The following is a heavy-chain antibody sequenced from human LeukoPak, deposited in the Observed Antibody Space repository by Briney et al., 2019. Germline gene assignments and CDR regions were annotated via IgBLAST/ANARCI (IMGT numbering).Heavy chain of an antibody. CDR1: GFTFRSFG. J-gene: IGHJ4*02. CDR2: ISSSGSSA. Sequence: GGSLRLSCAASGFTFRSFGMSWVRQAPGKGLEWVSGISSSGSSAYYADFVKGRFTISRDNSKTTLYLQMNSLRAEDTAVYYCAKGPTVTKFYYFDYWGQGTLVTVSS. CDR3: AKGPTVTKFYYFDY. D-gene: IGHD4-17*01. V-gene: IGHV3-23*01.